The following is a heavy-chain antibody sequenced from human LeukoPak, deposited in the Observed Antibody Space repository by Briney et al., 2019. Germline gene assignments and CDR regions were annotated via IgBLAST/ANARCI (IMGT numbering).Heavy chain of an antibody. CDR1: GFTFSSYG. V-gene: IGHV3-30*18. D-gene: IGHD6-13*01. CDR2: VSYDGSNK. J-gene: IGHJ4*02. CDR3: AKDREELLAAALPDY. Sequence: GGSLRLSCAASGFTFSSYGMHWVRQAPGKGLEWVAVVSYDGSNKYYADSVKGRFTISRDNSKNTLYLQMNSLRAEDTAVYYCAKDREELLAAALPDYWGQGTLVTVSS.